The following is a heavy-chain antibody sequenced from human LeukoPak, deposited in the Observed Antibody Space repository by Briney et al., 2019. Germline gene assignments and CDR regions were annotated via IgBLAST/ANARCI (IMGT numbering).Heavy chain of an antibody. D-gene: IGHD6-13*01. J-gene: IGHJ4*02. V-gene: IGHV3-7*01. CDR3: ARGSSSWYGEYFDY. CDR2: IKQDGSEK. CDR1: GFTFSSYA. Sequence: GGSLRLSCAASGFTFSSYAMSWVRQAPGKGLEWVANIKQDGSEKYYVDSVKGRFTISRDNAKNSLYLQMNSLRAEDTAVYYCARGSSSWYGEYFDYWGQGTLVTVSS.